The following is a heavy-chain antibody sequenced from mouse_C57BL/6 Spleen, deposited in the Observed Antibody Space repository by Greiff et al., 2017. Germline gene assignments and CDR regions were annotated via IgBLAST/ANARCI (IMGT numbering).Heavy chain of an antibody. D-gene: IGHD4-1*01. CDR2: IWSGGST. CDR3: ARTLTGAVDY. CDR1: GFSLTSYG. Sequence: QVQLKESGPGLVQPSQCLSISCTVSGFSLTSYGVHWVRQSPGKGLEWLGVIWSGGSTDYNAAFISRLSNSKENPKSHVFFTMNSLQADDAAIYNCARTLTGAVDYWGQGTARTVSS. V-gene: IGHV2-2*01. J-gene: IGHJ2*01.